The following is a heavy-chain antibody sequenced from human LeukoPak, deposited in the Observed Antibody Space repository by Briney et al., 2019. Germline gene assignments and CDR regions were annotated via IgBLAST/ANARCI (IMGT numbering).Heavy chain of an antibody. J-gene: IGHJ4*02. D-gene: IGHD1-20*01. CDR2: LSRDSNII. Sequence: PGGSLRLSCAASGFTFSDYAMNWVRQAPGKGLEWVSYLSRDSNIIYYTDSVRGRFTISRDNVENSLYLQMNSLRDEDTAVYYSARNLPLPYDSLTSYNSWDYWGQGTLVTVSS. CDR3: ARNLPLPYDSLTSYNSWDY. V-gene: IGHV3-48*02. CDR1: GFTFSDYA.